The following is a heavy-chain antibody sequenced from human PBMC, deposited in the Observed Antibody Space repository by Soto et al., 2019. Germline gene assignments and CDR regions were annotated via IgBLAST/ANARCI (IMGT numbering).Heavy chain of an antibody. J-gene: IGHJ6*02. Sequence: EVRLVESGGGLVQPGGSLRLSCAASGFTFSSYWMSWVRQAPGKGLEWVVNIKQDGSEKYYVDSVKGRFTISRDNAXKXLXXQMSGLRAEDTAVYCCARGVCSGGSCYSYVYGMDVWGQGTTVTVSS. D-gene: IGHD2-15*01. CDR2: IKQDGSEK. V-gene: IGHV3-7*04. CDR3: ARGVCSGGSCYSYVYGMDV. CDR1: GFTFSSYW.